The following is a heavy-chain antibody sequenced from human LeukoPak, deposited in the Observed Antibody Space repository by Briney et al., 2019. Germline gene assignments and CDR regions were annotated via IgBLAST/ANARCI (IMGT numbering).Heavy chain of an antibody. CDR3: ASGTGVANFDY. Sequence: GGSLRLSCAASGFTFSSYAMHWVRQAPGKGLEWVAVISYDGSNKYYADSVEGRFTISRDNSKNTLYLQMNSLRAEDTAVYYCASGTGVANFDYWGQGTLVTVSS. J-gene: IGHJ4*02. V-gene: IGHV3-30*04. D-gene: IGHD3-3*01. CDR2: ISYDGSNK. CDR1: GFTFSSYA.